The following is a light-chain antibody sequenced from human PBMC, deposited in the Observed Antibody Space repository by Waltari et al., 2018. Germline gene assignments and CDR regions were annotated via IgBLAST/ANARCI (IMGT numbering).Light chain of an antibody. CDR3: QQYDSQPLT. CDR1: QSVRSN. CDR2: GAS. V-gene: IGKV3-15*01. Sequence: EIVMTQSPAILSVSPGEGVTLSCRASQSVRSNLAWYQQKPGQAPRLLIVGASTRATGFPARFSGGGSGTEFTLTITSLQSEDSAVYFCQQYDSQPLTFGGGTFVEIK. J-gene: IGKJ4*01.